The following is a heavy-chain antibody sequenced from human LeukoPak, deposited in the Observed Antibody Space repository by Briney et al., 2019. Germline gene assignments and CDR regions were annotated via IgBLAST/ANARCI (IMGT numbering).Heavy chain of an antibody. J-gene: IGHJ4*02. CDR1: GFTFSSYW. CDR2: IKQDGSEK. V-gene: IGHV3-7*01. CDR3: ARKSPEGYYYDSSGYPEYYFDC. Sequence: PGGSLRLSCAASGFTFSSYWMSWVRQAPGKGLEWVANIKQDGSEKYYADSVKGRFTISRDNAKNSLYLQMNSLRAEDTAVYYCARKSPEGYYYDSSGYPEYYFDCWGQGTLVTVSS. D-gene: IGHD3-22*01.